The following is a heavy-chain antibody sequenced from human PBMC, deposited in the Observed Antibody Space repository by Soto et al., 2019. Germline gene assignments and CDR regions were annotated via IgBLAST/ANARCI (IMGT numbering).Heavy chain of an antibody. CDR2: ISAYNGNT. D-gene: IGHD3-22*01. CDR1: GYTFTSYG. CDR3: ARVPFGYYDTLWWYFDL. V-gene: IGHV1-18*04. J-gene: IGHJ2*01. Sequence: QVQLVQSGAEVKKPGASVKVSCKASGYTFTSYGISWVRQAPGQGLEWMGWISAYNGNTNYAQKLQGRVTMTTDTSTSTAYMELRSLRSDDTAVYYCARVPFGYYDTLWWYFDLWGRGTLVTVSS.